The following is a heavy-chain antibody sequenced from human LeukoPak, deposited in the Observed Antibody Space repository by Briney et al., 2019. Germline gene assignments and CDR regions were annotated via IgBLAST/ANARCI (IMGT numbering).Heavy chain of an antibody. CDR2: ISGSSSTI. V-gene: IGHV3-48*04. J-gene: IGHJ4*02. D-gene: IGHD4-11*01. CDR3: GNHDYSDYY. CDR1: GFTFSSYS. Sequence: GGSLRLSCAASGFTFSSYSMNWVRQAPGKGLEWVSYISGSSSTIYYADSVKGRFTISRDNAKNTVYLQMNSLRAEDTAVYYCGNHDYSDYYGGQGTLVTVSA.